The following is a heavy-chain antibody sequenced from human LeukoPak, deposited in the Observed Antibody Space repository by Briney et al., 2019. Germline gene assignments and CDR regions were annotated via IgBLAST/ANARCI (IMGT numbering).Heavy chain of an antibody. Sequence: GESLKISCKGSGYSFTSYWIGWVRQMPGKGLERMGIIYPGDSDTRYSPSFQGQVTISADKSISTAYLQWSSLKASDTAMYYCARSGGDTSAPGYFDYWGQGTLVTVSS. V-gene: IGHV5-51*01. CDR2: IYPGDSDT. D-gene: IGHD5-18*01. CDR3: ARSGGDTSAPGYFDY. CDR1: GYSFTSYW. J-gene: IGHJ4*02.